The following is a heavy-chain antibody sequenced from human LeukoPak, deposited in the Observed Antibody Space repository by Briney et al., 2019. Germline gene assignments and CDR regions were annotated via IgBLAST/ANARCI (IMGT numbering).Heavy chain of an antibody. J-gene: IGHJ4*02. Sequence: ASVKVSCKASGYTFTAQYMHWVLQAPGQGLEWMGWINPNNGDTKYAQSFLGRVTMTRDTSTTTAYMELSSLRSDDTAVYFCASYPRSIPTPPFDYWGQGTLVTVSS. V-gene: IGHV1-2*02. D-gene: IGHD2-21*01. CDR1: GYTFTAQY. CDR2: INPNNGDT. CDR3: ASYPRSIPTPPFDY.